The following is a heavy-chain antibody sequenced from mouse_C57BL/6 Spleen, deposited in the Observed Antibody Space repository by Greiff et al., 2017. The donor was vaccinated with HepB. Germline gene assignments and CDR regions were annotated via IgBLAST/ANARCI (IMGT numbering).Heavy chain of an antibody. CDR2: IWSGGST. V-gene: IGHV2-2*01. D-gene: IGHD1-1*01. J-gene: IGHJ3*01. Sequence: QVQLKESGPGLVQPSQSLSITCTVSGFSLTSYGIHWVRQSPGKGLEWLGVIWSGGSTDYNAAFISRLSISKDNSKSQVFFKMNSLQADDTAIYYCARNSHYYGSRGFAYWGQGTLVTVSA. CDR3: ARNSHYYGSRGFAY. CDR1: GFSLTSYG.